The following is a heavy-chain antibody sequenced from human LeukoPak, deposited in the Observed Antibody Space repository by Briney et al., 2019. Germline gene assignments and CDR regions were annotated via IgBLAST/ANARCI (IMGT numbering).Heavy chain of an antibody. V-gene: IGHV4-61*02. J-gene: IGHJ6*03. CDR2: IYTSGST. D-gene: IGHD3-10*01. CDR3: ARDMGSGTYYYYYYMDV. CDR1: GGSISSGSYY. Sequence: PSQTLSLTCTVSGGSISSGSYYWRWIRQPAGKGLEWIGRIYTSGSTNYNPSLKSRVTISVDTSKNQFSLKLSSVTAADTAVYYCARDMGSGTYYYYYYMDVWGKGTTVTVSS.